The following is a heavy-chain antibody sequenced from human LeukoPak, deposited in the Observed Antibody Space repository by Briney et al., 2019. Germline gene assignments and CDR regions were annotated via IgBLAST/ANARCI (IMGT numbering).Heavy chain of an antibody. CDR1: GGSISSRSYY. V-gene: IGHV4-39*01. CDR3: ATLGLLRGAGFNLATHFDF. J-gene: IGHJ4*02. D-gene: IGHD1-26*01. CDR2: IFYSGST. Sequence: PSETLSLTCTVSGGSISSRSYYWGWLRQPPGKGLEWIASIFYSGSTYHNPSLKSRVTISVDTSQNQFSLSLTSVTAADTAVYYCATLGLLRGAGFNLATHFDFWGQGTLVAVSS.